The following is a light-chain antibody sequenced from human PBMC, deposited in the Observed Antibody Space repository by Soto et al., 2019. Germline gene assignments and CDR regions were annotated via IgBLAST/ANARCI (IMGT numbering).Light chain of an antibody. CDR1: RFNIGSNT. J-gene: IGLJ2*01. V-gene: IGLV1-44*01. Sequence: QSVLTQPPSASGTPGQRVTISCSGTRFNIGSNTVNWYQQLPGTAPKLLISSNDRRPSGVPARFSGSKSGTSASLAIRGLQSEDEADYYCAAWDDSVNGPVFGGGTKVTVL. CDR3: AAWDDSVNGPV. CDR2: SND.